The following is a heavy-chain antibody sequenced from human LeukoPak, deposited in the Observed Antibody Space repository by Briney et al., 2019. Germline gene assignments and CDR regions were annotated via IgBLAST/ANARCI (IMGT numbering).Heavy chain of an antibody. CDR1: GGSISNYY. Sequence: SETLSLTCTVSGGSISNYYWSWIRQPPGKGLEWIGSIYHSGSTYYNPSLKSRVTVSVDTSKNQFSLKLSSVTAADTAVYYCARDSMITFGGTHYMDVWGKGTTVTVSS. CDR3: ARDSMITFGGTHYMDV. J-gene: IGHJ6*03. CDR2: IYHSGST. D-gene: IGHD3-16*01. V-gene: IGHV4-59*12.